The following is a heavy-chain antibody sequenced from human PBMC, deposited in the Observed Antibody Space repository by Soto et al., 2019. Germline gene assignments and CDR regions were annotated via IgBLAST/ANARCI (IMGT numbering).Heavy chain of an antibody. Sequence: PSETLSLTCTVSGGSISSSSYYWGWIRQPPGKGLEWIGSIYYSWSTYYNPSLKSRVTISVDTSKNQFSLKLSSVTAADTAVYYCASQDSYYYYYGMDVWGQGTTVT. V-gene: IGHV4-39*01. CDR2: IYYSWST. D-gene: IGHD2-15*01. CDR3: ASQDSYYYYYGMDV. CDR1: GGSISSSSYY. J-gene: IGHJ6*02.